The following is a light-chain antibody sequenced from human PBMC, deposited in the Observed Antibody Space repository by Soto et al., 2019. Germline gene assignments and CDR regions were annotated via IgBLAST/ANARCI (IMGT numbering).Light chain of an antibody. CDR2: TAS. CDR3: QEYYNFPLT. CDR1: QGISSY. V-gene: IGKV1-8*01. Sequence: AIRMTQSPSSFSASTGDRVTITSRASQGISSYLAWYQQKPGKAPKLLIYTASTLQSGVPSRFSGSGSGTDFTLTISCLHSEDFATYYCQEYYNFPLTFGGGTKVEIK. J-gene: IGKJ4*01.